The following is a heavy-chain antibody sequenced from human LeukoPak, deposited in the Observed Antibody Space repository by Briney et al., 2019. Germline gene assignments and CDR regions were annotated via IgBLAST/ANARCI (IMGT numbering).Heavy chain of an antibody. CDR2: IYHSGST. D-gene: IGHD3-22*01. V-gene: IGHV4-4*02. CDR3: ARGRETYYYDSSGYVYYFDY. CDR1: GFTFSSYAM. Sequence: PGGSLRLSCAASGFTFSSYAMSRVRQAPGKGLEWIGEIYHSGSTNYNPSLKSRVTISVDKSKNQFSLKLSSVTAADTAVYYCARGRETYYYDSSGYVYYFDYWGQGTLVTVSS. J-gene: IGHJ4*02.